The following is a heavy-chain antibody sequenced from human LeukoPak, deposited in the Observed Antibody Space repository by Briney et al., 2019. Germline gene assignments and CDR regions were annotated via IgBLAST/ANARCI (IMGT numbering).Heavy chain of an antibody. CDR1: GFTFSSFA. CDR2: IRGSGGST. CDR3: AKDLNSYGYYYYDMDV. V-gene: IGHV3-23*01. D-gene: IGHD5-18*01. Sequence: GGSLRLSCAASGFTFSSFAMSWVRQAPGKGLEWVSSIRGSGGSTYYADSVKGRFTISRDNSKNTLYLQMNSLRAEDTAVYYCAKDLNSYGYYYYDMDVWGQGTTVTVSS. J-gene: IGHJ6*02.